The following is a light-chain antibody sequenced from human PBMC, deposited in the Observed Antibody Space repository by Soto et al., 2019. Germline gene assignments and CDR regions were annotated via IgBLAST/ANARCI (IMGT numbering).Light chain of an antibody. CDR3: QQTLSFPPT. Sequence: DIQMTQTQSSLSASVGDRVTIPCRVSQAIDSWLAWYQQKPGEAPKLLIFTGSLLHSGVPPRFSGSGSGTDFTLTISSLQPEDFATYYCQQTLSFPPTFGQGTKVDIK. J-gene: IGKJ1*01. V-gene: IGKV1-12*01. CDR2: TGS. CDR1: QAIDSW.